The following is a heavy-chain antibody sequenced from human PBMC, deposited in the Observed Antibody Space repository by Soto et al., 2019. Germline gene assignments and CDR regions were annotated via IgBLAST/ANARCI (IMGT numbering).Heavy chain of an antibody. J-gene: IGHJ4*02. V-gene: IGHV3-30-3*01. CDR2: ISYDGSNK. Sequence: GGSLRLSCAASGFTFSSYAMHWVRQAPGKGLEWVAVISYDGSNKYYADSVKGRFTISRDNSKNTLYLQMNSLRAEDTAVYYCARVEVATTSPSGSPLSPYFDYWGQGTLVTVSS. CDR1: GFTFSSYA. D-gene: IGHD5-12*01. CDR3: ARVEVATTSPSGSPLSPYFDY.